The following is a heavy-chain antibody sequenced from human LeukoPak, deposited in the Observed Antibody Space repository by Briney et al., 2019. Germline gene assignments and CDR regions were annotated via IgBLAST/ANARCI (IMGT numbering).Heavy chain of an antibody. CDR1: GFTFSIYA. J-gene: IGHJ4*02. V-gene: IGHV3-23*01. CDR3: VGDRGSGWYYMDR. Sequence: GGSLRLSCAASGFTFSIYAMSWVRQAPGKGLEWVSVINSNGGTTFYANSVKGRFTISRDNSKNTVSLQMNRLRADDTAVYFCVGDRGSGWYYMDRWGQGALVTVSS. D-gene: IGHD6-19*01. CDR2: INSNGGTT.